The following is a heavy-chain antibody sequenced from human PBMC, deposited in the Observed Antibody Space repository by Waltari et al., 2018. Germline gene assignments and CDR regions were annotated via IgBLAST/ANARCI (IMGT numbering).Heavy chain of an antibody. CDR1: GYTSTRYD. V-gene: IGHV1-8*01. Sequence: QLVRSGAADRHPGHSAQVSCKASGYTSTRYDINGVREGNGQGLEWMGWMNPNSGNTGYAQIFQDRLIMTTDTSINTAYMELRGLTSDDTAVYYCARGAAPGKGAHWFDPWGQGTLVIVSS. D-gene: IGHD6-13*01. CDR2: MNPNSGNT. J-gene: IGHJ5*02. CDR3: ARGAAPGKGAHWFDP.